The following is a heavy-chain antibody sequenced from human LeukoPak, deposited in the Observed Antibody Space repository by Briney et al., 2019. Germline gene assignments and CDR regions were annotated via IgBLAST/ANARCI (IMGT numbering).Heavy chain of an antibody. Sequence: PSETLSLTCSVSGGSISSSTSYWGWIRQPPGKGLEWIGTIYYSGSTYYNPSLKSRVTMSVDTSKNQFSLRLTSVTAADTAVYYCARGPYCGDDCYFDSWGRGTLFTVSS. CDR1: GGSISSSTSY. CDR3: ARGPYCGDDCYFDS. D-gene: IGHD2-21*01. J-gene: IGHJ4*02. V-gene: IGHV4-39*07. CDR2: IYYSGST.